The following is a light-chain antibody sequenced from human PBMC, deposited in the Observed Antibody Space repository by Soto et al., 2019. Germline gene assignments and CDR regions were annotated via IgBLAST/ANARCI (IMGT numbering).Light chain of an antibody. V-gene: IGKV1-17*01. CDR2: GSS. J-gene: IGKJ1*01. CDR3: LQHNVFPRT. Sequence: IQMTQSPSSLSASVGDRVTITCRASQGIRNDLAWYQQKPGRAPKRLIYGSSTLQSGVPSRFSGSGSGTEFTLTISSLQPEDFATYYCLQHNVFPRTFGQGTKVDIK. CDR1: QGIRND.